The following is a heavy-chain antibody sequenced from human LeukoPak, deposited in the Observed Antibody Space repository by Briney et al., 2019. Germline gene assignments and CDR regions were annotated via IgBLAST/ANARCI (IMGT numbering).Heavy chain of an antibody. CDR2: IYYSGST. CDR1: GGSISSSSYY. D-gene: IGHD3-10*01. CDR3: ARGSATMVRGVIITEWFDP. J-gene: IGHJ5*02. Sequence: SETLSLTCTVSGGSISSSSYYWGWIRQPPGKGLEWIGSIYYSGSTYYNPSLKSRVTISVDTSKNQFSLKLSSVTAADTAVYYCARGSATMVRGVIITEWFDPWGQGTLVTVSS. V-gene: IGHV4-39*01.